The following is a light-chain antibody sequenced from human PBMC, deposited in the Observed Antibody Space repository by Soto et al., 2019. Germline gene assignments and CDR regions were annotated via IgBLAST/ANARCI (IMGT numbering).Light chain of an antibody. Sequence: QSALTQPASVSGSPGQSITISCTGTSSDVGAYNYVSWYQQYPGRAPKLMIYDVTNRPSGVSNRFSGSKSGNTASLTISGLQAEDEADYYVSSYTASSTRVFGTGTKVTLL. CDR2: DVT. CDR3: SSYTASSTRV. J-gene: IGLJ1*01. V-gene: IGLV2-14*03. CDR1: SSDVGAYNY.